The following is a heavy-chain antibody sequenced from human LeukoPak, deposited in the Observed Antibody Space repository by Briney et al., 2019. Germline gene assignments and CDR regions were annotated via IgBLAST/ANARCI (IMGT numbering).Heavy chain of an antibody. J-gene: IGHJ3*02. CDR3: ASAGYTSSSGRAFDI. CDR1: GLTFSGYV. D-gene: IGHD6-13*01. CDR2: ISESGSRT. Sequence: GGCLRLSCAASGLTFSGYVMSWVRQAPGKGPEWVSAISESGSRTYHGDSVKGRFTISRDNSKNTLYLQMNSLRAEDTAVYYCASAGYTSSSGRAFDIWGQGTMVTVSS. V-gene: IGHV3-23*01.